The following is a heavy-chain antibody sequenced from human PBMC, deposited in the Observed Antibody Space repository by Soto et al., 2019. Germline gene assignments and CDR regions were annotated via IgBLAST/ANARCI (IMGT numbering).Heavy chain of an antibody. CDR3: AHKGPEDWPLDY. Sequence: QITLKESGPTLVKPTQTLTLTCTFSGFSLSTSGVGVGWIRQPPGKALEWLAVIYWDDNKHYSPSLRSRPTITKDTSKNQVVLTMTNMDPMDTGTYYCAHKGPEDWPLDYWGQGTLVTVSS. D-gene: IGHD3-9*01. V-gene: IGHV2-5*02. J-gene: IGHJ4*02. CDR1: GFSLSTSGVG. CDR2: IYWDDNK.